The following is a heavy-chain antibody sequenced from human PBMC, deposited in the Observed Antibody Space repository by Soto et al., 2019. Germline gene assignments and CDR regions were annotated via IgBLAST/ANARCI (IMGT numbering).Heavy chain of an antibody. CDR3: AEPNGADIPFDS. CDR2: ISYHGSDI. V-gene: IGHV3-30*18. CDR1: GFIFSRDG. J-gene: IGHJ4*02. Sequence: QVQLVESGGGVVQPGTSLTLSCAASGFIFSRDGMHWVRQAPGKGLEWVAVISYHGSDIYYADSVKGRFTIDIDNSKTTVYLQMHSLIPEDKALYHCAEPNGADIPFDSCGQGTLGTVSS. D-gene: IGHD2-8*01.